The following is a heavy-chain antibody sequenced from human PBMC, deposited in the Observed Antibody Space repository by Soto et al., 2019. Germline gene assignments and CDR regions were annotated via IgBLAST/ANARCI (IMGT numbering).Heavy chain of an antibody. D-gene: IGHD5-18*01. CDR1: GYTFTDYY. CDR2: INPNSDTGVT. J-gene: IGHJ4*02. V-gene: IGHV1-2*04. Sequence: ASVKVSCKASGYTFTDYYIHWVRQAPGQGLEWMGWINPNSDTGVTNYAQNFQGWVTMTSDTSTTTAYMELSSLKSDDTAVYYCARGPRKQLWVGYFDYWGQGALVTVSS. CDR3: ARGPRKQLWVGYFDY.